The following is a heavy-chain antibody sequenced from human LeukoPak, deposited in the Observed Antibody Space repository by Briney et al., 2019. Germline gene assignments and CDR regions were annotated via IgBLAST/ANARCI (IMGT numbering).Heavy chain of an antibody. CDR3: ARGNYDFGLAFDI. CDR2: IYSGGST. J-gene: IGHJ3*02. D-gene: IGHD3-3*01. CDR1: DFIFSRYW. Sequence: GGSLGLSWAAFDFIFSRYWMSGVGQAPGKGWEWVSVIYSGGSTYYADSVKGRFTVSRDNAKNSLSLQMNSLRAEDMAVYYCARGNYDFGLAFDIWGQGTMVTVSS. V-gene: IGHV3-53*01.